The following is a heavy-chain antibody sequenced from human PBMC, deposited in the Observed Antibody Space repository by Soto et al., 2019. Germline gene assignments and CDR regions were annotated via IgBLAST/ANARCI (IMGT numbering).Heavy chain of an antibody. CDR1: GRSIFSVTCY. V-gene: IGHV4-39*01. J-gene: IGHJ5*02. D-gene: IGHD3-10*01. CDR2: VYYNENT. CDR3: ARRERYYGSPGWFDP. Sequence: SEPLALNPSVSGRSIFSVTCYKGSVRQPPGKGLEWIGTVYYNENTYYNPSLKGRVTISVDTAKNQFSLNLRSVTAADTAIYFCARRERYYGSPGWFDPWGQGTLVTVS.